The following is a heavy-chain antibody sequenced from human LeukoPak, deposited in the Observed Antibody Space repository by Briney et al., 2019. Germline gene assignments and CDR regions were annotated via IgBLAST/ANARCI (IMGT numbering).Heavy chain of an antibody. Sequence: SETLSLTCTVSGGSISTYYWSWIRQPPGKGLEWIGYIYYSGSTNYNPSLESRVTISVDTSKNQFSLKLSSVTAADTAVYYCARQPNREMATIPAFDIWGQGTMVTVSS. D-gene: IGHD5-24*01. J-gene: IGHJ3*02. V-gene: IGHV4-59*01. CDR2: IYYSGST. CDR3: ARQPNREMATIPAFDI. CDR1: GGSISTYY.